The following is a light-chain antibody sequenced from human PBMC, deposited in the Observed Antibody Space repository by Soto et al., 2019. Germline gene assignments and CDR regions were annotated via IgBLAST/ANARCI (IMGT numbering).Light chain of an antibody. J-gene: IGKJ2*01. Sequence: EIVLTQSPGTLSLSPGERATLSCRASQSVSSSYLVWYQQKPGQAPRLLMYGASSRATGIPDRFSGSGSGTDVTLTISRLEPEDFAVYYCQQYGSSPPYTFGQGTKLEIK. CDR3: QQYGSSPPYT. V-gene: IGKV3-20*01. CDR1: QSVSSSY. CDR2: GAS.